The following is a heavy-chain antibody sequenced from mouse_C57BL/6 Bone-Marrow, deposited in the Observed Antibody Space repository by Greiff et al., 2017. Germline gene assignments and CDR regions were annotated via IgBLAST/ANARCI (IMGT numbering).Heavy chain of an antibody. CDR2: ISDGGSYT. CDR1: GFTFSSYA. V-gene: IGHV5-4*01. CDR3: ARGSPFTTVVYFDY. D-gene: IGHD1-1*01. Sequence: EVQRVESGGGLVKPGGSLKLSCAASGFTFSSYAMSWVRQTPEKRLEWVATISDGGSYTYYPDNVKGRFTISRDNAKNNLYLQMSHLKSEDTAMYYCARGSPFTTVVYFDYWGQGTTLTVSS. J-gene: IGHJ2*01.